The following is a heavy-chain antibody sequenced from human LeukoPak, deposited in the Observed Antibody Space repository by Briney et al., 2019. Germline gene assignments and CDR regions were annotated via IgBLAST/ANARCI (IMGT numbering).Heavy chain of an antibody. CDR1: GFTFSSYG. J-gene: IGHJ4*02. CDR3: AKGFRYFDWLLQE. CDR2: IRYDGSNK. Sequence: GGSLRLSCAASGFTFSSYGMHWVRQAPGKGLEWVAFIRYDGSNKYYADSVKGRFTISRDNSKNTLYLQMNSLRAEDTAMYYCAKGFRYFDWLLQEWGQGTLVTVSS. V-gene: IGHV3-30*02. D-gene: IGHD3-9*01.